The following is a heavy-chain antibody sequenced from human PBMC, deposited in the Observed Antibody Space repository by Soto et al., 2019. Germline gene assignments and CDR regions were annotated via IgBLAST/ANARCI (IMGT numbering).Heavy chain of an antibody. V-gene: IGHV1-18*01. CDR3: GREGQQLAQEKYYQFNGMDV. CDR2: ISGDNINS. CDR1: GFTFSDYG. D-gene: IGHD6-13*01. J-gene: IGHJ6*02. Sequence: ASVKVSCKASGFTFSDYGLSWVRQAPGQPLEWMGWISGDNINSKYSQKFQGRLTMTTGTSTATASMELRSLTSDDTAVYYCGREGQQLAQEKYYQFNGMDVWGQGTTVTSP.